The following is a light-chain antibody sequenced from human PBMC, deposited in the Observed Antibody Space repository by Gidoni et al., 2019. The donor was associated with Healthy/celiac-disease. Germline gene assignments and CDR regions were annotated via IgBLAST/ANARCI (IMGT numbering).Light chain of an antibody. J-gene: IGLJ3*02. CDR1: NIGRKK. CDR3: QVWDSSLWT. CDR2: RDS. Sequence: SYELTQPLSVSVALGQTARITCGGNNIGRKKGHGYQQKPGQAPVLVIYRDSNRPSGIPERFSGSNSGNTATLTISRAQAGDEADYYCQVWDSSLWTFGQGTK. V-gene: IGLV3-9*01.